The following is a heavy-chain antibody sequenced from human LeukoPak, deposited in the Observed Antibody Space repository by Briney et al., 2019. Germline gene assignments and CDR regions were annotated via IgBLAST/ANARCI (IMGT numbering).Heavy chain of an antibody. CDR2: ITASGGNT. CDR3: ARPLASGCYPVAYMDH. CDR1: GFTFSSYF. V-gene: IGHV3-23*01. J-gene: IGHJ6*03. D-gene: IGHD3-10*01. Sequence: GGSLRLSCAASGFTFSSYFIRWVRQAPGKWLEWVSTITASGGNTYCADSVKGRFTPSRYNSRNTLFLQMNSLSADDTAVYYCARPLASGCYPVAYMDHWGKGTTVTVSS.